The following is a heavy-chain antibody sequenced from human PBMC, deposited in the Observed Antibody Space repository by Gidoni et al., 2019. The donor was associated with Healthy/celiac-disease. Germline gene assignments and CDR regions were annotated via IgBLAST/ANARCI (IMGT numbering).Heavy chain of an antibody. CDR3: ARDIAVAGTIDY. D-gene: IGHD6-19*01. V-gene: IGHV4-34*01. Sequence: QVQLQQWGAGLLKPSATLSLTCAVYGGSFSGYYWSWIRQPPGKGLEWIGEINHSGSTNYNPSLKSRVTISVDTSKNQFSLKLSSVTAADTAVYYCARDIAVAGTIDYWGQGTLVTVSS. CDR2: INHSGST. CDR1: GGSFSGYY. J-gene: IGHJ4*02.